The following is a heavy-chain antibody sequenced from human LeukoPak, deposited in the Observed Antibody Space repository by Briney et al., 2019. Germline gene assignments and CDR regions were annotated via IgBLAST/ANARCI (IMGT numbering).Heavy chain of an antibody. Sequence: PSETLSLTCTVSGSSISSNYYWGWIRQHPGKGLEWIGSIYHSGSTYYNPSLKSRVTISVDTSKNHFSLKLTSMTAADTAVYYCDVGILRGPDYWGQGTLVTVSS. CDR3: DVGILRGPDY. CDR1: GSSISSNYY. D-gene: IGHD1-26*01. CDR2: IYHSGST. J-gene: IGHJ4*02. V-gene: IGHV4-38-2*02.